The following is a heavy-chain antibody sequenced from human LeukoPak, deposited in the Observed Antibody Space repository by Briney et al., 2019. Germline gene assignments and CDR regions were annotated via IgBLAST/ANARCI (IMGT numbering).Heavy chain of an antibody. J-gene: IGHJ6*02. CDR1: GFTFSSYW. D-gene: IGHD5/OR15-5a*01. V-gene: IGHV3-7*01. CDR3: ARDIGSAADYYYYGMDV. CDR2: IKQDGSEK. Sequence: QPGGSLRLSCAASGFTFSSYWMSWVRQAPGKGLEWVANIKQDGSEKYYVDSVKGRFTISRDNAKNSLYLQMNSLRAEDTAVYYCARDIGSAADYYYYGMDVWGQGPTVTVSS.